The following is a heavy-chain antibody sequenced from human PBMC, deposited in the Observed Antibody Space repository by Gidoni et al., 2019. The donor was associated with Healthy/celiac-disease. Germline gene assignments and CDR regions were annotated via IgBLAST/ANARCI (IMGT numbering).Heavy chain of an antibody. V-gene: IGHV3-53*01. Sequence: EVQLVESGGGLIQPGGSLSPSCAAPGFTVSSNYMSWVRQAPGKGLAWGSGIYSGGSTYYADSVKGRFTISRDNSKNTLYLQMNSLRAEDTAVYYCARDLMVVAATRGAFDIWGQGTMVTVSS. J-gene: IGHJ3*02. CDR3: ARDLMVVAATRGAFDI. CDR2: IYSGGST. CDR1: GFTVSSNY. D-gene: IGHD2-15*01.